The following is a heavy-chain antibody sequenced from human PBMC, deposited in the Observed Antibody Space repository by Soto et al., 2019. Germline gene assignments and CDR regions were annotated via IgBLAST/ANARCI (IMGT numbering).Heavy chain of an antibody. CDR2: IKSKTDGGTT. J-gene: IGHJ6*02. D-gene: IGHD5-18*01. Sequence: PGGSLRLSCAASGFTFSNAWMNWVRQAPGKGLEWVGRIKSKTDGGTTDYAAPVKGRFTISRDDSKNTLYLQMNSLKTEDTAVYYCTTAAVGWIQLWSTYGMDVWGQGTTVTVSS. CDR3: TTAAVGWIQLWSTYGMDV. V-gene: IGHV3-15*07. CDR1: GFTFSNAW.